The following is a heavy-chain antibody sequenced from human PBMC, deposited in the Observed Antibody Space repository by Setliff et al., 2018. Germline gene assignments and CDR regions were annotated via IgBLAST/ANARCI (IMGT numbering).Heavy chain of an antibody. D-gene: IGHD3-10*01. Sequence: PSETLSLTCTVSGASISSGSYYWSWIRQPAGKGLEWIGHIHSSGSANYNSSLESRLTMSLDPSKKQFSLKLGSVTAADTAVYYCARDWEITVVREVTQYYYYMDIWGKGNAVTVSS. CDR2: IHSSGSA. CDR1: GASISSGSYY. CDR3: ARDWEITVVREVTQYYYYMDI. J-gene: IGHJ6*03. V-gene: IGHV4-61*09.